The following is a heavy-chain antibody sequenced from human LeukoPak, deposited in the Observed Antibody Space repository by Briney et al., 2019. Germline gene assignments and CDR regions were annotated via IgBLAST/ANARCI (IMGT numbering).Heavy chain of an antibody. D-gene: IGHD6-19*01. CDR2: IAHDGGSQ. CDR1: GFTISTHG. J-gene: IGHJ5*02. V-gene: IGHV3-30*18. CDR3: AKDWGSSGWYNYFDP. Sequence: GGSLRLPCVVSGFTISTHGMHWVRQAPGKGLDWVAMIAHDGGSQYYGDSVKGRFTISRDNSKNTVYLQMNSLRAEDTAVYHCAKDWGSSGWYNYFDPWGQGTLVTVSS.